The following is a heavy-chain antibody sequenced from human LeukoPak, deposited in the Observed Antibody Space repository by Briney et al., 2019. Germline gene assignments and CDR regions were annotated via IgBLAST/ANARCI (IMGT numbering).Heavy chain of an antibody. CDR2: IYTSGST. V-gene: IGHV4-4*07. CDR1: GDSISSYY. Sequence: SETPSLTCTVSGDSISSYYWSWIRQPAGKGLEWIGRIYTSGSTNYNPSLKSRVTMSIDTSKNQFSLKLNSVTAADTAVYYCARESGDSSSYSLAEHFQHWGQGTLVTVSS. J-gene: IGHJ1*01. CDR3: ARESGDSSSYSLAEHFQH. D-gene: IGHD3-22*01.